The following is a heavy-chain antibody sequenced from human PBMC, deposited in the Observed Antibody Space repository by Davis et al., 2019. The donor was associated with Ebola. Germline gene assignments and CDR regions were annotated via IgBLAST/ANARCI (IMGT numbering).Heavy chain of an antibody. V-gene: IGHV4-34*01. Sequence: PSETLSLTCTVSGGSISSYYWSWIRQPPGKGLEWIGEINHSGSTNYNPSLKSRVTISVDTSKNQFSLKLSSVTAEDTAVYYCARATIFGVVIYYYYMDVWGKGTTVTVSS. CDR1: GGSISSYY. CDR3: ARATIFGVVIYYYYMDV. D-gene: IGHD3-3*01. J-gene: IGHJ6*03. CDR2: INHSGST.